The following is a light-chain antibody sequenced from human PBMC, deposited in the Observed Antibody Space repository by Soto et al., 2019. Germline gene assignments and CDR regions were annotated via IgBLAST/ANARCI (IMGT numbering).Light chain of an antibody. V-gene: IGLV1-47*02. CDR3: ASWDDRLGAVI. Sequence: SGLTQPPSASGTPGQRVVISCSGSSSNIGGTNYAYWYQQLPGAAPKLLMHSNNLRPSGVPERISGSKSGTSASLAISGLRSEDEAVYCCASWDDRLGAVIFGGGTKVTVL. CDR1: SSNIGGTNY. J-gene: IGLJ2*01. CDR2: SNN.